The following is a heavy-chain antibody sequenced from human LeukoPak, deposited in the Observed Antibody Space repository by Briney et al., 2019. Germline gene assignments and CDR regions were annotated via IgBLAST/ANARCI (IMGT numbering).Heavy chain of an antibody. Sequence: PSETLSLTCTVSGGSMSPYYWSWIRQPPGKGLEWIGYFYTRGTTHYNPSLKSRVTMSVDTSNNQLLLNLSSVTAANTAVYYCARHEDFWGGRSWFDPWGQGTLVTVSS. D-gene: IGHD3-3*01. V-gene: IGHV4-4*09. CDR3: ARHEDFWGGRSWFDP. CDR2: FYTRGTT. J-gene: IGHJ5*02. CDR1: GGSMSPYY.